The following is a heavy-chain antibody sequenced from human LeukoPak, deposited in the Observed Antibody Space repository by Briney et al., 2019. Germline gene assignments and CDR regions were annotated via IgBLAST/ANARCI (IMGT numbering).Heavy chain of an antibody. CDR2: IYSDSNT. Sequence: TGGSLRLSCAASGFNVSSNYMSWVRQAPGKGLEWVSVIYSDSNTYYAGSVKGRFTISRDNSKNTLYLQMSSLRAEDTAVYYCARDTRGRPHDSFDIWGQGTLVTVSS. CDR1: GFNVSSNY. V-gene: IGHV3-66*01. D-gene: IGHD2-8*02. CDR3: ARDTRGRPHDSFDI. J-gene: IGHJ3*02.